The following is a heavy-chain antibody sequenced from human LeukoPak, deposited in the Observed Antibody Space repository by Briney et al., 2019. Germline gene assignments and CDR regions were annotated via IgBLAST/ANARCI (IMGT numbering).Heavy chain of an antibody. V-gene: IGHV1-2*02. J-gene: IGHJ4*02. CDR2: INPNSGGT. D-gene: IGHD3-22*01. Sequence: MXXVRQAPGQXXXWMXXINPNSGGTNYAQKFQGRVTMTRDTSISTAYMELSRLRSDDTAVYYCARDPPPLDYYDSSGYYEGWGQGTLVTVSS. CDR3: ARDPPPLDYYDSSGYYEG.